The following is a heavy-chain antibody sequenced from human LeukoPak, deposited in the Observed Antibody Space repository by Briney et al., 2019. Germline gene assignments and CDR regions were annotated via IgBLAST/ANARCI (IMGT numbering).Heavy chain of an antibody. CDR3: ARGDLTEYSSGWYSCAFDI. D-gene: IGHD6-19*01. J-gene: IGHJ3*02. CDR1: GGTFSSYA. V-gene: IGHV1-69*06. CDR2: IIPIFGTA. Sequence: GSSVKVSCKASGGTFSSYAISWVRQAPGQGLEWMGGIIPIFGTANYAQKFQGRVTITADKSTSTAYMELSSLRSEDTAVYYCARGDLTEYSSGWYSCAFDIWGQGTMVTVSS.